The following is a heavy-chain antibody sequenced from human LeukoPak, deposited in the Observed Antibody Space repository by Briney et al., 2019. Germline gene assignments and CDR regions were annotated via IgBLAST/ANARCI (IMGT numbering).Heavy chain of an antibody. CDR2: ITPNSGGT. CDR3: ARDRAGGGYYGLNY. CDR1: GYTFTDYY. D-gene: IGHD3-22*01. V-gene: IGHV1-2*05. J-gene: IGHJ4*02. Sequence: ASVKVSCKASGYTFTDYYLHWARQAPGQGLEWMGRITPNSGGTNYAQKFQGRVTMTRDTSINTAYMELSRLTFDDTGMYYCARDRAGGGYYGLNYWGQGTLVTVSS.